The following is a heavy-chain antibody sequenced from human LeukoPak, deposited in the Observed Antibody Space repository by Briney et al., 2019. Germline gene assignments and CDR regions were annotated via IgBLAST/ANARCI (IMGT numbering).Heavy chain of an antibody. J-gene: IGHJ6*02. V-gene: IGHV3-30*18. CDR3: AKGLHSGYDLWGHYYYGMDV. CDR1: GFTFSSYG. CDR2: ISYDGSNK. Sequence: QPGGSLRLSCAASGFTFSSYGMHWVRQAPGKGLEWVAVISYDGSNKYDADSVKGRFTISRDNSKNTLYLQMNSLRAEDTAVYYCAKGLHSGYDLWGHYYYGMDVWGQGTTVTVSS. D-gene: IGHD5-12*01.